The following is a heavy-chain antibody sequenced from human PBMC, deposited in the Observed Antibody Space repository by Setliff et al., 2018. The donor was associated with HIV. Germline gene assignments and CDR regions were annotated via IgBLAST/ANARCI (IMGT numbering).Heavy chain of an antibody. V-gene: IGHV4-34*01. J-gene: IGHJ6*02. CDR1: GGSLTNYY. Sequence: SETLSLTCNVYGGSLTNYYWTWVSHAPGKGLEWIGEVTDGGYTNYNPSLKSRVTISIDTSKRLLSLKLTSVTVADTASYYCVRGRECGGADCLIRYYYYTGWDVGGQGTTATVSS. CDR2: VTDGGYT. CDR3: VRGRECGGADCLIRYYYYTGWDV. D-gene: IGHD2-21*02.